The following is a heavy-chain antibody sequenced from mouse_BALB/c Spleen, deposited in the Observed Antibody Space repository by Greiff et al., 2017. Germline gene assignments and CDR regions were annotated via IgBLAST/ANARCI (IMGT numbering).Heavy chain of an antibody. V-gene: IGHV7-3*02. CDR2: IRNKANGYTT. CDR1: GFTFTDYY. J-gene: IGHJ3*01. D-gene: IGHD1-1*01. CDR3: ARDSLYYGSSSFAY. Sequence: EVKVEESGGGLVQPGGSLRLSCATSGFTFTDYYMSWVRQPPGKALEWLGFIRNKANGYTTEYSASVKGRFTISRDNSQSILYLQMNTLRAEDSATYYCARDSLYYGSSSFAYWGQGTLVTVSA.